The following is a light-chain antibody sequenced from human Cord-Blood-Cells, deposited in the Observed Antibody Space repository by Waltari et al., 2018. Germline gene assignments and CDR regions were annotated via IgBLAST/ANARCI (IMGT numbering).Light chain of an antibody. CDR3: QQYGSSPFT. CDR1: QSVSIRY. CDR2: GAS. Sequence: EIVLTQSPGTLSLSSGESATLFCRASQSVSIRYLAWYQQKPGQAPRLLIYGASSRATGIPDRFSGSGSGTDFTLTISRLEPEDFAVYYCQQYGSSPFTFGPGTKVDIK. V-gene: IGKV3-20*01. J-gene: IGKJ3*01.